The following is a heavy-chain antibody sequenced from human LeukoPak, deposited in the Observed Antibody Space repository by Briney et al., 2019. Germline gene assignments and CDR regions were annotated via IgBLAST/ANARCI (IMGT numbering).Heavy chain of an antibody. D-gene: IGHD6-13*01. CDR3: AKDPGIAAAGTYFDY. V-gene: IGHV3-23*01. CDR1: EFTFSSYA. CDR2: ISGSGGST. Sequence: GGSLRLSCAASEFTFSSYAMSWVRQAPGKGLEWVSAISGSGGSTYYEDSVKGRFTISRDNSKNTLYLQMNSLRAEDTAVYYCAKDPGIAAAGTYFDYWGQGTLVTVSS. J-gene: IGHJ4*02.